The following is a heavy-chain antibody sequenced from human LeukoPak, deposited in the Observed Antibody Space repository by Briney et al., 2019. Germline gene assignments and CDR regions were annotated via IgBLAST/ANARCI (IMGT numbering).Heavy chain of an antibody. V-gene: IGHV3-21*01. D-gene: IGHD4-17*01. CDR2: ITSSCSYI. J-gene: IGHJ3*02. CDR1: GFTFSSYS. Sequence: PGGLLRLSCAASGFTFSSYSMNWVRQAPGKGLEWVSSITSSCSYIYYADSVKGRLTMSRDNANNTLYLQMNTLRAEDKAVYYCARDYYGDGDAFDIWGQGTMVTVSS. CDR3: ARDYYGDGDAFDI.